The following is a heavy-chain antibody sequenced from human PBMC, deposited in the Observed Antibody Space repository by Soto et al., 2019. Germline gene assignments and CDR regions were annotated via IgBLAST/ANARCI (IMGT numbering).Heavy chain of an antibody. CDR1: GFTFSSYS. V-gene: IGHV3-48*02. J-gene: IGHJ6*02. Sequence: GGSLRLSCAASGFTFSSYSMNWVRQAPGKGLEWVSYISSSSSTIYYADSVKGRFTISGDNAKNSLYLQMNSLRDEDTAVYYCAREVRGVTTPYYYYGMDVWGQGTTVTVSS. D-gene: IGHD4-17*01. CDR2: ISSSSSTI. CDR3: AREVRGVTTPYYYYGMDV.